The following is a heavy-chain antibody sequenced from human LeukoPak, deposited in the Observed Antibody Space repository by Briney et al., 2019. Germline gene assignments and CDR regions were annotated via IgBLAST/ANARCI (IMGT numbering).Heavy chain of an antibody. CDR1: GYTFTSYD. Sequence: ASVKVSCKASGYTFTSYDINWVRQATGQGLEWMGWINPNSGGTNYTQKFQGRVSMTRDTSISTVYMELSRLRSDDTAIYYCAGEFYYDSNWFDPWGQGTLVTVSS. V-gene: IGHV1-2*02. CDR3: AGEFYYDSNWFDP. CDR2: INPNSGGT. D-gene: IGHD3-22*01. J-gene: IGHJ5*02.